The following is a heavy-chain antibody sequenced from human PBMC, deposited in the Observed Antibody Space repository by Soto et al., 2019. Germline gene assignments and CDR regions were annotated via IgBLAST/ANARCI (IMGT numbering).Heavy chain of an antibody. Sequence: EVQLLESGGGLVQPGGSLRLSCAASGFTFTSYAMTWVRQAPGKGLEWVSGISGSGGSTYYADSVKGRFTISRDNYQNTPKQQTISLSAEDTAVYYCAKNHTVRGNWYFDPWGRGTLVTVSS. CDR1: GFTFTSYA. J-gene: IGHJ2*01. CDR3: AKNHTVRGNWYFDP. CDR2: ISGSGGST. V-gene: IGHV3-23*01. D-gene: IGHD4-4*01.